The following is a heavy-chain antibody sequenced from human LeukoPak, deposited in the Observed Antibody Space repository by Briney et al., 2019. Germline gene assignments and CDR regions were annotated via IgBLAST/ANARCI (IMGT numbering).Heavy chain of an antibody. V-gene: IGHV3-7*03. D-gene: IGHD3-10*01. CDR3: ARAGSHWHYVY. CDR2: IKQDGSEK. CDR1: EFTFSSYW. Sequence: GGSLRLSCAASEFTFSSYWMSWVRQAPGKGLEWVANIKQDGSEKYYVDSVKGRFTISRDNAKNSLYLQMNSLRAGDTAVYYCARAGSHWHYVYWGQGTVVTVSS. J-gene: IGHJ4*02.